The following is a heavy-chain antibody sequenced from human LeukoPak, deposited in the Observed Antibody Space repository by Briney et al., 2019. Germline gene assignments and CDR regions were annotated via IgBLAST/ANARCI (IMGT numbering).Heavy chain of an antibody. V-gene: IGHV3-21*01. J-gene: IGHJ1*01. CDR1: RFTFSSYS. CDR3: ASSYCSGGSCYSIHFQH. CDR2: ISSSSSYI. Sequence: PGGSLRLSCAASRFTFSSYSMNWVRQAPGKGLEWVSSISSSSSYIYYADSVKGRFTISRDNAKNSLYLQMNSLRAEDTAVYYCASSYCSGGSCYSIHFQHWGQGTLVTVSS. D-gene: IGHD2-15*01.